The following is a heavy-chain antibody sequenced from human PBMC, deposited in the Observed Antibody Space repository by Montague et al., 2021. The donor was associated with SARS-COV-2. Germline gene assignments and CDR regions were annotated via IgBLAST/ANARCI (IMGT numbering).Heavy chain of an antibody. CDR2: INGSSGST. CDR3: TGADNYGS. CDR1: GFTFSSFT. D-gene: IGHD4-17*01. J-gene: IGHJ5*02. Sequence: SLRLSCAASGFTFSSFTMSWVRLAPGKGLEWVSTINGSSGSTWYADSVKGRFTISRDNSKSTLFLQMNSLRAEDTALYYCTGADNYGSWGRGTLVTVSS. V-gene: IGHV3-23*01.